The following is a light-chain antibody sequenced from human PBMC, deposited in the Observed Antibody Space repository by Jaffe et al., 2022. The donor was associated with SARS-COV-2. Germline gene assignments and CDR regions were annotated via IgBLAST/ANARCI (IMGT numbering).Light chain of an antibody. Sequence: QSVLTQPPSVSGAPGQRVTISCTGSSSNIGAGYYVHWYQQLPGTAPKLLIYGNSNRPSGVPDRFSGSKSGTSASLAITGLQAEDEADYYCQSYDSSLSGCVVFGGGTKLIVL. CDR2: GNS. J-gene: IGLJ2*01. V-gene: IGLV1-40*01. CDR3: QSYDSSLSGCVV. CDR1: SSNIGAGYY.